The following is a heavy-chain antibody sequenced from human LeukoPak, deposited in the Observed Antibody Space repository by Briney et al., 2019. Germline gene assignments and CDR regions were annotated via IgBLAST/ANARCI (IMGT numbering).Heavy chain of an antibody. V-gene: IGHV1-69*04. CDR1: GGTFSNYA. Sequence: PVTVSCTASGGTFSNYAISWVRQAPGQGLEWIGRIIPILGIANYAQRFQGRVTITADKSTSTAYMELSSLRSEDTAVYYCAGAPGIAVAGTEFDYWGQGTLVTVSS. CDR2: IIPILGIA. D-gene: IGHD6-19*01. J-gene: IGHJ4*02. CDR3: AGAPGIAVAGTEFDY.